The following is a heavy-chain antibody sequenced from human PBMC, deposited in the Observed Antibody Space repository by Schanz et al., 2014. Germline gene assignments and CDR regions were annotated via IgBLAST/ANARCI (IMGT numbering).Heavy chain of an antibody. CDR2: ISASGGST. V-gene: IGHV3-11*01. D-gene: IGHD6-13*01. J-gene: IGHJ4*01. CDR3: AREQIMAAAGLVDY. Sequence: QVQLVESGGGVVQPGGSLRLSCAASGFTFRDCYMSWIRQAPGKGLEWVSTISASGGSTYYADSVKGRFTISRDNAKNTLYLQMNSLRAEDTAVYYCAREQIMAAAGLVDYWGHGTLXTVSS. CDR1: GFTFRDCY.